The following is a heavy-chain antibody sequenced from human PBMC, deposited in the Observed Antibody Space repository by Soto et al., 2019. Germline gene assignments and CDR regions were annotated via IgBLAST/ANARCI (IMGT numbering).Heavy chain of an antibody. CDR2: MKPNSGNT. CDR1: GYTFTSYD. Sequence: QVQLVQSGAEVQKPGASVKVSCKASGYTFTSYDINWVRQATGQGLEWMGWMKPNSGNTGYAQKIQGRVTLTRKIPVSTDYVELSRLRYGDTAVYYCASGSGDYDFWSGSDYWGQGTLVTVSS. D-gene: IGHD3-3*01. V-gene: IGHV1-8*01. CDR3: ASGSGDYDFWSGSDY. J-gene: IGHJ4*02.